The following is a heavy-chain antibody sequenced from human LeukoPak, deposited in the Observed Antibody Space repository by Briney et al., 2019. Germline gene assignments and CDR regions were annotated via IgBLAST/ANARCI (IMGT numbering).Heavy chain of an antibody. CDR1: GFTVSSNY. J-gene: IGHJ4*02. CDR2: IYSGGHT. Sequence: GGSLRLSCATSGFTVSSNYMSWVRQAPGKGLEWVSVIYSGGHTYYADSVKGRFTISRDNSKNMLFLQMNSLKTEDTAVYYCITGDYDFWSGFYSPNHYFDYWGQGTLVTVSS. D-gene: IGHD3-3*01. CDR3: ITGDYDFWSGFYSPNHYFDY. V-gene: IGHV3-53*01.